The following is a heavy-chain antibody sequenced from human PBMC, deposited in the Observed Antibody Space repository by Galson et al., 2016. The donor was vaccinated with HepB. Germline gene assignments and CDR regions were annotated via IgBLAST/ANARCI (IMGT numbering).Heavy chain of an antibody. Sequence: QSGAEVKKPVESLTFSSKGSTYGFNPYWIGWARQLPGKGLEWMRINYPDDSDTRYSPSFPGQVTISADKSITTAYLQWSSLKASDTAMYYCARRTRGVAGTGFDSWGQGTLVTVSS. J-gene: IGHJ5*01. D-gene: IGHD3/OR15-3a*01. CDR2: NYPDDSDT. CDR1: TYGFNPYW. V-gene: IGHV5-51*01. CDR3: ARRTRGVAGTGFDS.